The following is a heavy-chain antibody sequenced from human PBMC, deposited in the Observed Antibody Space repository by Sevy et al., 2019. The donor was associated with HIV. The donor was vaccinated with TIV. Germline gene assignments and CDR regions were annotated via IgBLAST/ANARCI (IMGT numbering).Heavy chain of an antibody. CDR1: GFTFSGYA. CDR2: INGKGRST. V-gene: IGHV3-23*01. D-gene: IGHD2-2*01. Sequence: GGSLRLSCAASGFTFSGYAMSWVRQAPGKGLEWVSAINGKGRSTHYADSVEGRFTISRDNSKNTLYLQMNSPRAEDTAVYYCAKTINSGGGVVPAANYYYYGMDVWGQGTTVTVSS. J-gene: IGHJ6*02. CDR3: AKTINSGGGVVPAANYYYYGMDV.